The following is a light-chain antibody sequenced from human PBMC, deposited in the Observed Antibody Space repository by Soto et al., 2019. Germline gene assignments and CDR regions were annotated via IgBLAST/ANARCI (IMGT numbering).Light chain of an antibody. CDR2: KAS. CDR1: QSITSW. J-gene: IGKJ1*01. Sequence: DIQMTQSLSTLSASVGDRVTIACPASQSITSWLAWYQQQPGKAPKLLISKASSLESGVPSRFSGSGSGTEFTLTIRSLQPDDFANYYCKQYSSLWTCGQGTKVDIK. V-gene: IGKV1-5*03. CDR3: KQYSSLWT.